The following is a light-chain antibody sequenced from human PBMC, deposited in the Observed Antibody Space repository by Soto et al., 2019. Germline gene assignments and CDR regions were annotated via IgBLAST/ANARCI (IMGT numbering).Light chain of an antibody. CDR1: QSIRHY. J-gene: IGKJ1*01. V-gene: IGKV1-5*01. CDR3: QHHNSYSQT. CDR2: GAS. Sequence: DIQMTQSPPTLSASVGDRVTITCRASQSIRHYLAWYQQMPGKVPKLLIYGASTLQSGVSSRFSGSGSGTEFTFTIISLQPDDFGTYFCQHHNSYSQTFGQGTKVDIK.